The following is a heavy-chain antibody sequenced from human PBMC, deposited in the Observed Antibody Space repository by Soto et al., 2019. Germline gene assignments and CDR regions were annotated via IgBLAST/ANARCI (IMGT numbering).Heavy chain of an antibody. J-gene: IGHJ3*02. CDR1: GYTFTSYG. CDR3: ARDPITYGSGRYGDAFDI. Sequence: ASVKVSCKASGYTFTSYGISWVRKAPGQGLEWMGWISAYNGNTNYAQKLQGRVTMTTDTSTSTAYMELRSLRSDDTAVYYCARDPITYGSGRYGDAFDIWGQGTMVTVSS. V-gene: IGHV1-18*01. D-gene: IGHD3-10*01. CDR2: ISAYNGNT.